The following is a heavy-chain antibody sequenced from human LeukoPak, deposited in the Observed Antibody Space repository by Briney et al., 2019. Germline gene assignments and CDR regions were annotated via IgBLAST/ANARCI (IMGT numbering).Heavy chain of an antibody. Sequence: GGSLRLSCGASGFTFSSYAMAWVRQAPGKGLEWVSYISSSGSTIYYADSVKGRFTISRDNAKNSLYLQMNSLRAEDTAVYYCAREGAVAGLDYWGQGTLVTVSS. D-gene: IGHD6-19*01. CDR2: ISSSGSTI. V-gene: IGHV3-48*04. J-gene: IGHJ4*02. CDR1: GFTFSSYA. CDR3: AREGAVAGLDY.